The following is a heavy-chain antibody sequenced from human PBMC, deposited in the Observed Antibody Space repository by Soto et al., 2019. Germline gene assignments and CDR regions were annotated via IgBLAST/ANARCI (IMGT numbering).Heavy chain of an antibody. CDR1: GGSFSGYY. D-gene: IGHD6-6*01. Sequence: QVQLQQWGAGLLKPSETLSLTCAVYGGSFSGYYWSWIRQPPGKGLEWIGEINHSGSTNYNPSLKSRVTISVDTSKNQFSLKLSSVTAADTAVYYCARGSIAARGWFDPWGQGTLVTVSS. V-gene: IGHV4-34*01. CDR3: ARGSIAARGWFDP. J-gene: IGHJ5*02. CDR2: INHSGST.